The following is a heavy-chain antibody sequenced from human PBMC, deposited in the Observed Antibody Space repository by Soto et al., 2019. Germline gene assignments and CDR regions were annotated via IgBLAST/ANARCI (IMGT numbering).Heavy chain of an antibody. D-gene: IGHD3-3*01. Sequence: GGSLRLSCAASGFTFSSYAMSWVRQSPGKGLEWVSGISGSGGRTYYADSVKGRFTISRDNSKHTLYLQMNSLRAEDTAVYYCAKADDFWSGYHIYYYYGMDVWGQGTTVTVSS. CDR3: AKADDFWSGYHIYYYYGMDV. J-gene: IGHJ6*02. V-gene: IGHV3-23*01. CDR2: ISGSGGRT. CDR1: GFTFSSYA.